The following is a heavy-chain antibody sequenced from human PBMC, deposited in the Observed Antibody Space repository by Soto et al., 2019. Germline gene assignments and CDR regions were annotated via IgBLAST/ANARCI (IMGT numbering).Heavy chain of an antibody. CDR1: GGTFSSYA. Sequence: ASVKVSCKASGGTFSSYAISWVRQAPGHGLEWMGGIIPIFGTASYAQKFQGRVTMTRGTSTTTAYMELSSLTYEDTAVYYCARSPACGDCYTDIDYWGQGTQVTVSS. D-gene: IGHD2-21*02. V-gene: IGHV1-69*05. CDR2: IIPIFGTA. CDR3: ARSPACGDCYTDIDY. J-gene: IGHJ4*02.